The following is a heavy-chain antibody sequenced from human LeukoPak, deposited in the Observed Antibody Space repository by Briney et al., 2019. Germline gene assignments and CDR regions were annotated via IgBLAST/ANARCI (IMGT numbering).Heavy chain of an antibody. V-gene: IGHV3-23*01. J-gene: IGHJ5*02. D-gene: IGHD3-22*01. CDR1: GFTFSSYA. CDR3: ARGLYYYDISNFSA. Sequence: GGSLRLSCAASGFTFSSYAMSWVRQAPGKGLEWVSAISGSGGSTYYADSVKGRFTISRDNSKNTLYLQMNSLRAEDTAVYYCARGLYYYDISNFSAWGQGTLVTVSS. CDR2: ISGSGGST.